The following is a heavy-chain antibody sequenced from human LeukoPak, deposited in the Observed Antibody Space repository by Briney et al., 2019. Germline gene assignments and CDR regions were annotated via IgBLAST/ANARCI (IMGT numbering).Heavy chain of an antibody. CDR3: ARVRYYGSGSYYIRSHFDY. D-gene: IGHD3-10*01. J-gene: IGHJ4*02. CDR2: ISAYNGNT. CDR1: GYTFTSYG. V-gene: IGHV1-18*01. Sequence: ASVKVSCKASGYTFTSYGISWVRQAPGQGLEWMGWISAYNGNTNYAQKLQGRVTMTRNTSISTAYMELSSLRSEDTAVYYCARVRYYGSGSYYIRSHFDYWGQGTLVTVSS.